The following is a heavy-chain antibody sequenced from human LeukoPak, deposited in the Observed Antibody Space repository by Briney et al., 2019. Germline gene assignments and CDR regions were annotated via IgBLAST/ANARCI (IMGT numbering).Heavy chain of an antibody. J-gene: IGHJ4*02. CDR3: AKDQSSGWSTHYFDY. CDR1: GFTFSSYG. D-gene: IGHD6-19*01. CDR2: IRYDGSNK. V-gene: IGHV3-30*02. Sequence: GGSLRLSCAASGFTFSSYGMHWVRQAPGKGLEWVAFIRYDGSNKYYADSVKGRFTISRDNSKNTLYLQMNSLRAEDTAVYYCAKDQSSGWSTHYFDYWGQGTLVTVSS.